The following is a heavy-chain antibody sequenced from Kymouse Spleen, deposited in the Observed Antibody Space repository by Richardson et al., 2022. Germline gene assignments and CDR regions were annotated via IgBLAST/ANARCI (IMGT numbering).Heavy chain of an antibody. J-gene: IGHJ4*02. Sequence: EVQLVESGGGLVQPGGSLKLSCAASGFTFSGSAMHWVRQASGKGLEWVGRIRSKANSYATAYAASVKGRFTISRDDSKNTAYLQMNSLKTEDTAVYYCTRRGSSSWYYFDYWGQGTLVTVSS. D-gene: IGHD6-13*01. CDR3: TRRGSSSWYYFDY. V-gene: IGHV3-73*02. CDR2: IRSKANSYAT. CDR1: GFTFSGSA.